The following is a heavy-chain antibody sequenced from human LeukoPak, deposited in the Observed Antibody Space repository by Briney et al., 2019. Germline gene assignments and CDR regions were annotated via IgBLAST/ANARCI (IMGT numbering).Heavy chain of an antibody. D-gene: IGHD3-10*01. CDR3: ARLRGGYYGSGEYYYYYGMDV. J-gene: IGHJ6*04. V-gene: IGHV3-21*01. Sequence: GGSLRLSCAASGFTFSSYSMNWVRQAPGKGLEWVSSISSSSSYIYYADSVKGRFTISRDNAKNSLYLQMNSLRAEATAVYYCARLRGGYYGSGEYYYYYGMDVWGKGTTVTVSS. CDR2: ISSSSSYI. CDR1: GFTFSSYS.